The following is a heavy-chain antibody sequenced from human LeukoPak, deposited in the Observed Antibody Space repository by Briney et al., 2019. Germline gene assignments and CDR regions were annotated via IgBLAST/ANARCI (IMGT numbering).Heavy chain of an antibody. D-gene: IGHD3-22*01. CDR1: GGSISSYY. J-gene: IGHJ4*02. CDR2: IYYSGST. Sequence: SETLSLTCTVSGGSISSYYWSWIRQPPGKGLEWIGYIYYSGSTNYNPSLKSRVTISVDTSKNQFSLKLSSVTAADTAVYYCASYDSSSYLGFDYWGQGTLVTVSS. CDR3: ASYDSSSYLGFDY. V-gene: IGHV4-59*01.